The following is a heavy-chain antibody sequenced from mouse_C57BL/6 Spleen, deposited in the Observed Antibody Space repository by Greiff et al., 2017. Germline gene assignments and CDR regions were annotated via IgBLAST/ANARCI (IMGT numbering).Heavy chain of an antibody. D-gene: IGHD2-2*01. CDR1: GFSLSTFGMG. CDR2: IWWDDDK. V-gene: IGHV8-8*01. CDR3: SRIERDGYVLYFDY. Sequence: QVTLKESGPGILQPSQTLSLTCSFSGFSLSTFGMGVGRIRQPPGKGLEWLAHIWWDDDKYYNPALKSRLTISKDTSKNQVFLKIANVDTADTASYYCSRIERDGYVLYFDYWGQGTTLTVSS. J-gene: IGHJ2*01.